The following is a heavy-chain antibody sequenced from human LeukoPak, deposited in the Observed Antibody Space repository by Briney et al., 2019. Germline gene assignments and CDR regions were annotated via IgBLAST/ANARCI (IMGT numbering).Heavy chain of an antibody. CDR3: AQLNTNWFDP. Sequence: PGGSLRLSCAASGFTFSTCGMSWVRQAPGKGLEWVANIKQDGSEKNYVDSMKGRFTISRDNAKNSLYLQMNSLRAEDTAVYYCAQLNTNWFDPWGQGTLVTVSS. CDR2: IKQDGSEK. J-gene: IGHJ5*02. V-gene: IGHV3-7*01. CDR1: GFTFSTCG. D-gene: IGHD5-24*01.